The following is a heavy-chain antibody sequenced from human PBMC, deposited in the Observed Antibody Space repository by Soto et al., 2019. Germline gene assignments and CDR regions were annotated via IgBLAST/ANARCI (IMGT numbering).Heavy chain of an antibody. D-gene: IGHD1-26*01. CDR2: IYDGGTA. Sequence: QVQLQESGPGLAKPSETLSLTCTVSGGSISSYYWSWIRQPPAPGLGWIGHIYDGGTANDNPARKRPVAISVDMSKNQFSLNLSPATAADTAMYYCYGSGGTWGQGTPVTVSS. CDR3: YGSGGT. V-gene: IGHV4-59*01. J-gene: IGHJ5*02. CDR1: GGSISSYY.